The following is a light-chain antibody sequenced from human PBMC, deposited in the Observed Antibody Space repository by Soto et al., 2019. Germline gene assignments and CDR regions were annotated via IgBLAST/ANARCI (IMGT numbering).Light chain of an antibody. CDR1: SSNIGRNT. Sequence: QSVLTQPPSASGTPGQRVTISCSGSSSNIGRNTVNWYQQLPGTAPKLLIYSNNQRPSGFPDRFSGSKSGTSASLAICGLQSEDEADYYCAAWDDSLNGPVFGGGTKLTVL. CDR3: AAWDDSLNGPV. CDR2: SNN. J-gene: IGLJ3*02. V-gene: IGLV1-44*01.